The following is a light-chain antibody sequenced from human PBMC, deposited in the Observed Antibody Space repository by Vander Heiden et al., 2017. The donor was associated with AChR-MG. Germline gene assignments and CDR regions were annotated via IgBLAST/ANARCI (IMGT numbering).Light chain of an antibody. V-gene: IGKV1-39*01. CDR2: AAS. CDR3: QQSYSTPWT. CDR1: QSISSY. J-gene: IGKJ1*01. Sequence: TQMPQSPSSLTASVGDRVTMTSRESQSISSYLDWYQQRPGKAPKLLIYAASSLQSGVPERFSGSGSGTDFTLTISSLQAEDFATYYCQQSYSTPWTFGQGTKVEIK.